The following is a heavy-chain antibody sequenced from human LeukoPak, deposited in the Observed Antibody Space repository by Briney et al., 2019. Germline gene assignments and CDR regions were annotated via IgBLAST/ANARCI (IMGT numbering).Heavy chain of an antibody. CDR2: ISSSSSYI. J-gene: IGHJ3*02. CDR3: ARELLWFGEGAFDI. CDR1: GFTFSSYS. V-gene: IGHV3-21*01. D-gene: IGHD3-10*01. Sequence: GGSLRLSCAASGFTFSSYSMNWLRQAPGKGLEWVSSISSSSSYIYYADSVKGRFTISRDNAKNSLYPQMNSLRAEDTAVYYCARELLWFGEGAFDIWGQGTMVTVSS.